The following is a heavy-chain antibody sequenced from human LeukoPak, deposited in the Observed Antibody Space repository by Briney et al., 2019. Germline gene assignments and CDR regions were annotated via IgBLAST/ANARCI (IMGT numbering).Heavy chain of an antibody. D-gene: IGHD6-13*01. CDR1: GGSISSHY. CDR3: ARGVSWYGY. V-gene: IGHV4-59*11. Sequence: ASETLSLTCSVSGGSISSHYWSWIRQPPGKGLEWIGYIFYSGSTDYNPSLKSRVTISVDTSKNQFSLKLSAVTAADTAVYYCARGVSWYGYWGQGTLVTVSS. CDR2: IFYSGST. J-gene: IGHJ4*02.